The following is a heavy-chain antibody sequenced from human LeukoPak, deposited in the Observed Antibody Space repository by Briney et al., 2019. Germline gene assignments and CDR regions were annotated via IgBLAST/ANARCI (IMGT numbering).Heavy chain of an antibody. D-gene: IGHD5/OR15-5a*01. J-gene: IGHJ5*01. Sequence: ASVKVSCKASGYTFTSYYMHWVRQAPGQGLEWMGIINPSGGSTSYAQKFQGRVTMTRDMSTSTVYMELSSLRSEDTAVYYCARGLREGAASNWFDSWGQGTLVTVSS. CDR3: ARGLREGAASNWFDS. CDR1: GYTFTSYY. CDR2: INPSGGST. V-gene: IGHV1-46*01.